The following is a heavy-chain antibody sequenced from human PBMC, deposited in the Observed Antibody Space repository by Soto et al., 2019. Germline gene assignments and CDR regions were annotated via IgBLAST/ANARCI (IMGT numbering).Heavy chain of an antibody. CDR1: GFTFSSYA. V-gene: IGHV3-23*01. Sequence: EVQLLESGGGLVEPGGSLRLSCAASGFTFSSYAMSWVRQAAGKGLEWVSGITGSGGRTHYADSVKGRFTISRDMSKNMLYLQMNSLRAEDTAVYYCAKGGAAANWGQGTLVTVSS. J-gene: IGHJ4*02. D-gene: IGHD6-13*01. CDR2: ITGSGGRT. CDR3: AKGGAAAN.